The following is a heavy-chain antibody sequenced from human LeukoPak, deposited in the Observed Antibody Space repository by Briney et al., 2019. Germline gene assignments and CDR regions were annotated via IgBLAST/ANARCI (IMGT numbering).Heavy chain of an antibody. CDR1: GYTFTTYW. Sequence: GESLKISCKGSGYTFTTYWIGWVRQMPGKGLEWMGIIYPSDSDTRYSPSFQGQVTISADKSISTAYLQWSSLKASDTAMYYCAKRDHSSSWPDYWGQGTLVTVSS. CDR2: IYPSDSDT. D-gene: IGHD6-13*01. CDR3: AKRDHSSSWPDY. V-gene: IGHV5-51*01. J-gene: IGHJ4*02.